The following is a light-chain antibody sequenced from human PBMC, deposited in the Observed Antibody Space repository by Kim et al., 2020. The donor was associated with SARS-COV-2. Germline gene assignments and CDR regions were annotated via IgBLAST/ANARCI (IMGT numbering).Light chain of an antibody. V-gene: IGKV3-15*01. CDR1: QSVSSN. CDR3: QHYNNWPPWT. J-gene: IGKJ1*01. Sequence: EIVMTQSAATLSVSPGERATLSCRASQSVSSNLAWYQQKPGQAPRLLIYGASTRATGVPARFSGSGSGTEFTLTISSLQSEDFAIYYCQHYNNWPPWTFGQGTKVDIK. CDR2: GAS.